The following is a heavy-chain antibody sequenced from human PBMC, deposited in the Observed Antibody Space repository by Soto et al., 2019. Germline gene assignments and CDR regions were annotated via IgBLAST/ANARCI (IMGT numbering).Heavy chain of an antibody. D-gene: IGHD6-6*01. Sequence: PSETLSLTCTVSGGSISRGGYYWSWIRQHPGKGLEWIGYIYYSGSTYYNPSLKSRVTISVDTSKNQFSLKLSSVTAADTAVYYCASGMRIAAQGWFDPWGQGTLVTVSS. CDR1: GGSISRGGYY. J-gene: IGHJ5*02. CDR2: IYYSGST. V-gene: IGHV4-31*03. CDR3: ASGMRIAAQGWFDP.